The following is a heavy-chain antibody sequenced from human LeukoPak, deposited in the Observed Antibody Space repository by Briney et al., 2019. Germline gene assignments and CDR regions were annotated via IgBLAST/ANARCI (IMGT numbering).Heavy chain of an antibody. CDR2: ISYDGGKK. CDR3: ARVRGQLWFADGFDI. V-gene: IGHV3-30*03. Sequence: GGSLRLSCAASGFTFSSYGMHWVRQAPGKGLEWVAVISYDGGKKYYADSVKGRFTISRDNAKNTLYLQMSSLRAEDTAVYYCARVRGQLWFADGFDIWGQGAMATVSS. CDR1: GFTFSSYG. D-gene: IGHD3-10*01. J-gene: IGHJ3*02.